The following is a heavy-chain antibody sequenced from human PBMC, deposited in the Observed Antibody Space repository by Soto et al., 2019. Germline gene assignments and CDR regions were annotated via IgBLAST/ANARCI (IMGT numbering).Heavy chain of an antibody. CDR2: VSNRNGVT. CDR1: GYTFANFD. Sequence: ASVKVSCKTSGYTFANFDFSWVRQAPGQGLERMGWVSNRNGVTNYAENFRDRVTISTDTSTNTVYMELRSLRSDDTAVYFCARERLNTGWYGFDYWGQGTQVTVS. CDR3: ARERLNTGWYGFDY. J-gene: IGHJ4*02. V-gene: IGHV1-18*04. D-gene: IGHD6-19*01.